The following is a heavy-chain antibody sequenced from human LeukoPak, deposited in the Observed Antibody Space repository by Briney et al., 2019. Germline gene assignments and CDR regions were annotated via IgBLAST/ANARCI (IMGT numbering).Heavy chain of an antibody. J-gene: IGHJ4*02. D-gene: IGHD6-6*01. CDR1: GYSFTSYW. V-gene: IGHV5-51*01. CDR2: IYPDDSDT. Sequence: GESLKISCKGSGYSFTSYWIGWVRQMPGKGLEGMGIIYPDDSDTTSSPSFQGQVTISADKSISTAYLQWSSLKASDTAMYYCARLSRYSSSSAFGYWGQGTLVTVSS. CDR3: ARLSRYSSSSAFGY.